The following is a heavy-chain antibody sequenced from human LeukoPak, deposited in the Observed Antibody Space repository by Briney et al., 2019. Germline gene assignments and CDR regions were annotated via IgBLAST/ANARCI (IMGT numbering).Heavy chain of an antibody. CDR2: INPSGGST. V-gene: IGHV1-46*01. CDR1: RYTFTSYY. Sequence: ASVKVSCKASRYTFTSYYMHWVRQAPGQGLEWMGIINPSGGSTSYAQKFQGRVTMTRDMSTSTVYMELSSLRSEDTAVYYCARGSPYYDFWSGFYYMDVWGKGTTVTVSS. D-gene: IGHD3-3*01. J-gene: IGHJ6*03. CDR3: ARGSPYYDFWSGFYYMDV.